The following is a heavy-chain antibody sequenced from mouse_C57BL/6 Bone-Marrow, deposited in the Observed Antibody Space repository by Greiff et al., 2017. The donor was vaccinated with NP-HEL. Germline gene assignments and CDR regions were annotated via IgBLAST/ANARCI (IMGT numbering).Heavy chain of an antibody. D-gene: IGHD4-1*01. Sequence: EVKLVESGGGLVKPGGSLKLSCAASGFTFSSYAMSWVRQTPEKRLEWVATISDGGSYTYYPDNVKGRFTISRDNAKNNLYLQMSHLKSEDTAMYYCARDPNWDYYAMDYWGQGTSVTVSS. V-gene: IGHV5-4*01. CDR1: GFTFSSYA. J-gene: IGHJ4*01. CDR2: ISDGGSYT. CDR3: ARDPNWDYYAMDY.